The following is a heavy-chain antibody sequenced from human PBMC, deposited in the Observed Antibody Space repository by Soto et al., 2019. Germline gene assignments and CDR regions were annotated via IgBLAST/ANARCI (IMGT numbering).Heavy chain of an antibody. CDR2: ISWNSGSI. J-gene: IGHJ6*03. V-gene: IGHV3-9*01. D-gene: IGHD3-10*01. CDR3: AKGYYYYGSGSYYNVPNPWYYYMDV. Sequence: EVQLVESGGGLVQPGRSLRLSCAASGFTFDDYAMHWVRQAPGKGLAWVSGISWNSGSIGYADSVKGRFTISRDNAKNFLYLQMNSLRAEDTALYYCAKGYYYYGSGSYYNVPNPWYYYMDVWGKGTTVTVSS. CDR1: GFTFDDYA.